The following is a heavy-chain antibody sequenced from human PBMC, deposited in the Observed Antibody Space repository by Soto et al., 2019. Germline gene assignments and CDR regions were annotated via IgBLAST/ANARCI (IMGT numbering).Heavy chain of an antibody. D-gene: IGHD6-13*01. CDR3: ARDRLAAAGTSYYYYYGMDV. V-gene: IGHV1-18*01. CDR2: ISAYNGNT. CDR1: GYTFTSYG. Sequence: AASVKVSCKASGYTFTSYGISWVRQAPGQGLEWMGWISAYNGNTNYAQKLQGRVTMTTDTSTSTAYMELRSLRSDDTAVYYCARDRLAAAGTSYYYYYGMDVWGQGTTVTVSS. J-gene: IGHJ6*02.